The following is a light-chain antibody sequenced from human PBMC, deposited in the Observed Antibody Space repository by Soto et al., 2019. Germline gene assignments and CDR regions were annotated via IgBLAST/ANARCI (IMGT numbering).Light chain of an antibody. V-gene: IGKV1-16*02. J-gene: IGKJ4*01. CDR2: AAS. Sequence: DIQMTQSPSSLSASVGDRVTMTCRASQGIGNYLAWFQQKPGTAPKSLIYAASSLQSGVPSKFSGSGSGTDFTLTISSLQPEDFATYYCQQYNTYPLTFGGGTKVEI. CDR1: QGIGNY. CDR3: QQYNTYPLT.